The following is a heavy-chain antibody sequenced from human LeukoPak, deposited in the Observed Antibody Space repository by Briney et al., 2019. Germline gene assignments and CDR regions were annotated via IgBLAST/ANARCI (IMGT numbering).Heavy chain of an antibody. CDR3: AKRGYSGSFDY. D-gene: IGHD2-2*03. V-gene: IGHV3-48*03. J-gene: IGHJ4*02. CDR2: ISDNSRTI. CDR1: GFTFGSYE. Sequence: GGSLRLSCAASGFTFGSYEMNWVRQAPGKGLEWVSYISDNSRTIYYADSVKGRFTISRDNAKNSLFLQMNSLRAEDTAVFYCAKRGYSGSFDYWGQGTLVTVSS.